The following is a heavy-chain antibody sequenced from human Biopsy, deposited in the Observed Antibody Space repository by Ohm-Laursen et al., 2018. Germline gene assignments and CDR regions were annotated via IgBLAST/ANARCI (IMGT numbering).Heavy chain of an antibody. V-gene: IGHV4-4*07. CDR2: IYPGGGT. CDR3: AGIVLVPTNDAFDI. D-gene: IGHD3-22*01. J-gene: IGHJ3*02. Sequence: SETLSLTCTVSGDSIRNYYWSWIRQAAGKGLEWIGRIYPGGGTIYNPSLKSRVTMSVDTSKNHFSLNLNSVTAADTAVYYCAGIVLVPTNDAFDIWGQGTMVTVSS. CDR1: GDSIRNYY.